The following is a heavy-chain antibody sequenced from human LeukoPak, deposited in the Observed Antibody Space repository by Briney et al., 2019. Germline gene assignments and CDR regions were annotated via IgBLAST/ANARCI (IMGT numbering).Heavy chain of an antibody. V-gene: IGHV5-51*01. CDR2: IYPGDSDT. Sequence: GESLKISCKGSGYSFTSYWIGWVRQMPGKGLEWMGIIYPGDSDTRYSPSFQGQVTIPAPPSLRTASLQWSRPKPSDTALYYCARLPVPGGGDYWAQETLVPLPS. J-gene: IGHJ4*02. CDR3: ARLPVPGGGDY. CDR1: GYSFTSYW. D-gene: IGHD1-14*01.